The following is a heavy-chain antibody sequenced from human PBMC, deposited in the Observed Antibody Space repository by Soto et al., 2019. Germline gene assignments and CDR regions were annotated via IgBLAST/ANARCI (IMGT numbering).Heavy chain of an antibody. CDR3: ARGPAYPSSSPLDY. Sequence: SQTLSLTCGVSGNSISDYYWSWIRQSPGMGLEWIGYIYHTGITNYNPSLKSRVTMSVDTSKNQFSLKLSSVTAADTAVYYCARGPAYPSSSPLDYWGQGTLVTVSS. J-gene: IGHJ4*02. CDR2: IYHTGIT. D-gene: IGHD6-6*01. V-gene: IGHV4-59*01. CDR1: GNSISDYY.